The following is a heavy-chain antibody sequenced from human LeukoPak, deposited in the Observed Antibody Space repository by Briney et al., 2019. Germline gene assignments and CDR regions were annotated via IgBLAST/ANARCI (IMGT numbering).Heavy chain of an antibody. CDR3: ARSYGSGRGDAFDV. V-gene: IGHV3-30-3*01. Sequence: PGGSLRLSCVASGFTFSTYAMHWVRQAPGKGLEWVAVTSYDGSKKYYADSVKGRFTTSRDNSKNTLYLQMNSLRAEDTAVYYCARSYGSGRGDAFDVWGQGTMVTV. CDR2: TSYDGSKK. CDR1: GFTFSTYA. D-gene: IGHD3-10*01. J-gene: IGHJ3*01.